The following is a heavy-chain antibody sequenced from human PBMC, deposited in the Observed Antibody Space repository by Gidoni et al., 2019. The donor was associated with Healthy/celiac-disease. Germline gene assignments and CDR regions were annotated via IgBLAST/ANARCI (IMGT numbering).Heavy chain of an antibody. CDR3: AQAGSYGDYTYNPEGFDY. CDR1: GFTFSSYA. Sequence: EVQLLESGGGLVQPGGSLRLSCAASGFTFSSYAMSWVRQAPGKGLEWVSAISGSGGSTYYADSVKGRFTISRDNSKNTLYLQMNSLRAEDTAVYYCAQAGSYGDYTYNPEGFDYWGQGTLVTVSS. J-gene: IGHJ4*02. D-gene: IGHD4-17*01. CDR2: ISGSGGST. V-gene: IGHV3-23*01.